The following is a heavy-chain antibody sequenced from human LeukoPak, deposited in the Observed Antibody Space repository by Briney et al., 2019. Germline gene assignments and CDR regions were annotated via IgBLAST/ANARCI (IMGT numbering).Heavy chain of an antibody. Sequence: PSETLSLTCTVSGGSISSSSYYWGWIRQPPGKGLEWIGSIYYSGSTYYNPSLKSRVTISVDTSKNQFSLKLSSVTAADTAVYYCARDGQWLDYYYYYGMDVWGQGTTVTVSS. D-gene: IGHD6-19*01. CDR1: GGSISSSSYY. J-gene: IGHJ6*02. CDR2: IYYSGST. V-gene: IGHV4-39*07. CDR3: ARDGQWLDYYYYYGMDV.